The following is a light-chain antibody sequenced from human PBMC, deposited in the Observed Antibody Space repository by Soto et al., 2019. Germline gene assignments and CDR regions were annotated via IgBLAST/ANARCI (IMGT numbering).Light chain of an antibody. CDR2: EVS. Sequence: EIVMTQTPLSLSVTPGQPASISCKSSRSLLNTDGKTYVYWYQQKPGQPPQLLISEVSYRFSGVPGRFGGSGSGTDFTLKISRVQPEDVGVYYCLQRLHLPWTFGQGTKVE. CDR3: LQRLHLPWT. J-gene: IGKJ1*01. V-gene: IGKV2D-29*01. CDR1: RSLLNTDGKTY.